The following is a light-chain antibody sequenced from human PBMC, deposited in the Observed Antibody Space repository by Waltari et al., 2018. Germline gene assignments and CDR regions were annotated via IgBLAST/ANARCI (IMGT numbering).Light chain of an antibody. J-gene: IGLJ3*02. Sequence: QLVLTQSPSASASLGASVKLTCTLSSGHSTNIIAWLQQQPEKGPRFLMNVKSDGSQNKGVGIPYRFSGSSSGAERYLTISSLQSEDEADYYCQTGGHGTWVFGGGTRLTVL. CDR2: VKSDGSQ. V-gene: IGLV4-69*01. CDR3: QTGGHGTWV. CDR1: SGHSTNI.